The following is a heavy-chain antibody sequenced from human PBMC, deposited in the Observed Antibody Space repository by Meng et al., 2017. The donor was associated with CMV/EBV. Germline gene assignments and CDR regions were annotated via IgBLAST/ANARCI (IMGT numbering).Heavy chain of an antibody. D-gene: IGHD3-22*01. CDR1: GGSISSGDYY. V-gene: IGHV4-30-4*08. CDR3: ARLSGSGTTSTGYHYAFDS. Sequence: QGQLQESGPGLVQPSQTLSLTCSVSGGSISSGDYYWSWIRQPPGKGLEWIGYIYYSGTTYYNPSLESRVTISVDTSKNQFSLNLSSVTAADTAVYYCARLSGSGTTSTGYHYAFDSWGQGTLVTVSS. J-gene: IGHJ4*02. CDR2: IYYSGTT.